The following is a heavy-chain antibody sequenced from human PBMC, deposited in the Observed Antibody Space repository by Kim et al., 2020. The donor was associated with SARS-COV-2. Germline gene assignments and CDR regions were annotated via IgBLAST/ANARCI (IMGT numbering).Heavy chain of an antibody. Sequence: GGSLRLSCAASGFIFSDHYMDWVRQAPGKGLEWVARIRKKPNSYTTEHAASMKGRFTISRDDSKNSVYLQMNSLKTEDTAVYYCARATSANNHWYFELWGRGTLVTVSS. CDR3: ARATSANNHWYFEL. V-gene: IGHV3-72*01. CDR1: GFIFSDHY. J-gene: IGHJ2*01. D-gene: IGHD5-12*01. CDR2: IRKKPNSYTT.